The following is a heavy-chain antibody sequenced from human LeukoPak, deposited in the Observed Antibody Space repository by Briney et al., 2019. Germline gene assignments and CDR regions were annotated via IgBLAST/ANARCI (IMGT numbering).Heavy chain of an antibody. D-gene: IGHD5-12*01. CDR2: ISSSSSYI. CDR3: ARDHSGYESGY. V-gene: IGHV3-21*01. CDR1: GFTFSTYS. J-gene: IGHJ4*02. Sequence: GGSLRLSCAASGFTFSTYSMNWVRQAPGKGLEWVSSISSSSSYIYYADSVKGRFTISRDNAKNSLYLQMNSLRAEDTAVYYCARDHSGYESGYWGQGTLVTVSS.